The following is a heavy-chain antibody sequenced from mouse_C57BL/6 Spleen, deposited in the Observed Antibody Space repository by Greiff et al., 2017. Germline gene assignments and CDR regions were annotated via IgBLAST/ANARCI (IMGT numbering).Heavy chain of an antibody. CDR3: AREDYSNYYAMDY. CDR2: IYPSDSET. Sequence: QVQLQQPGAELVRPGSSVKLSCKASGYTFTSYWMDWVKQRPGQGLEWIGNIYPSDSETHYNQKFKDKATLTVDKSSSTAYMQLSSLTSEDSAVYYCAREDYSNYYAMDYWGQGTSVTVSS. CDR1: GYTFTSYW. J-gene: IGHJ4*01. V-gene: IGHV1-61*01. D-gene: IGHD2-5*01.